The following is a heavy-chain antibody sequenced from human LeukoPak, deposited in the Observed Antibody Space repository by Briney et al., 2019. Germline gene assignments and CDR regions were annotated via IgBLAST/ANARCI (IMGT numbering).Heavy chain of an antibody. D-gene: IGHD1-26*01. J-gene: IGHJ3*02. CDR2: SGNKADSYTT. Sequence: GGSLRLSCAASRFTFSDHYMDWVRQAPGKGLEWVGRSGNKADSYTTEYGASVKGRFTISRDDSKNSLFLQMNSLNTDDTAMYYCTRGYSGSNTYAFDIWGQGTMVTISS. CDR1: RFTFSDHY. V-gene: IGHV3-72*01. CDR3: TRGYSGSNTYAFDI.